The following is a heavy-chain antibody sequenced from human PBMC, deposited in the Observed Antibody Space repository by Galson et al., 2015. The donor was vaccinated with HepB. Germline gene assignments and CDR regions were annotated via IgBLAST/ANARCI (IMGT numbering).Heavy chain of an antibody. CDR2: ISYDGSNK. D-gene: IGHD6-6*01. CDR3: AEPSSSSDY. Sequence: SLRLSCAASGFTFSSYAMHWVRQAPGKGLEWVAVISYDGSNKYYADSVKGRFTISRDNSKNTLYLQMNSLRAEDTAVYYCAEPSSSSDYWGQGTLVTVSS. V-gene: IGHV3-30-3*01. J-gene: IGHJ4*02. CDR1: GFTFSSYA.